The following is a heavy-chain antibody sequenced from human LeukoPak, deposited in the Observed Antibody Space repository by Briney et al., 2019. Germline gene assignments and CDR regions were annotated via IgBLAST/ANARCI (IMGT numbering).Heavy chain of an antibody. Sequence: PSETLSLTCTVSGDSIGSYYWSWIRQPPGQQLEWIGYIYYTGSTNYSPSLKSRAIISVDTSKNQFSLKVSSVTAADTAVYYCARHRYGDVYYFDFWGQGTLVTVSS. CDR2: IYYTGST. V-gene: IGHV4-59*08. CDR3: ARHRYGDVYYFDF. J-gene: IGHJ4*02. CDR1: GDSIGSYY. D-gene: IGHD3-16*01.